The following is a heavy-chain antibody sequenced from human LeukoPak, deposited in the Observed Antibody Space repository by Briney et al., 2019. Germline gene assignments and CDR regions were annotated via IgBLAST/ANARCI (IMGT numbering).Heavy chain of an antibody. CDR2: ITGNGNST. CDR3: ARSVTMIVDWFDP. CDR1: GFTFSSYW. J-gene: IGHJ5*02. D-gene: IGHD3-22*01. Sequence: GGSLRLSCAASGFTFSSYWMHWVRQAPGKGLVWVSLITGNGNSTIYADSVKGRFTISRDNAKNTLYLQMNSLRAEDTAVYYCARSVTMIVDWFDPWGQGTLVTVSS. V-gene: IGHV3-74*01.